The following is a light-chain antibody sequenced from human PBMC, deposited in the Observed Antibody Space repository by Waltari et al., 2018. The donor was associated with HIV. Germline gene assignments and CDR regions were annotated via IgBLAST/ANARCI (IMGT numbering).Light chain of an antibody. Sequence: SAAPGETTRILCGGDKIGTKSVHWYRQRPGQAPTLIIYDDRERPSGISYRISGSNFDDTATLTINDVEADDEGDYYCQLWDGSSGVSWVFGGGTTLTV. CDR3: QLWDGSSGVSWV. V-gene: IGLV3-21*01. CDR1: KIGTKS. J-gene: IGLJ3*02. CDR2: DDR.